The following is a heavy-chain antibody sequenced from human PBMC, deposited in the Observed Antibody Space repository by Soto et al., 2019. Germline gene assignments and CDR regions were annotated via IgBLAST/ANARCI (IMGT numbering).Heavy chain of an antibody. D-gene: IGHD6-19*01. CDR3: ARGGSGWPALNWIDP. CDR1: GVSISRTSYS. Sequence: QVQLQESGPGMVKPSETLSLTCNVSGVSISRTSYSWSWIRQPPGKGLECIGFIDHRGSPYYNASLEGRSTISLDTAKHHFTLKLSSVTVEDTAVYYCARGGSGWPALNWIDPWGQGTMVTVSS. J-gene: IGHJ5*02. CDR2: IDHRGSP. V-gene: IGHV4-30-4*08.